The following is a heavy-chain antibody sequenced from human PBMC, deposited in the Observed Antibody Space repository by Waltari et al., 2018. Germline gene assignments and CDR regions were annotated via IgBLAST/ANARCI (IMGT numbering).Heavy chain of an antibody. CDR1: GYTFTASY. CDR2: VDPEDGET. CDR3: ATTADTELGY. V-gene: IGHV1-69-2*01. D-gene: IGHD5-18*01. J-gene: IGHJ4*02. Sequence: EVQLVQSGAEVKKPGATVQISCNASGYTFTASYIPWVQQAPGKGLEWMGRVDPEDGETIYAEKFQGRVTITADTSTDTAYMELSSLRSEDTAVYYCATTADTELGYWGQGTLVTVSS.